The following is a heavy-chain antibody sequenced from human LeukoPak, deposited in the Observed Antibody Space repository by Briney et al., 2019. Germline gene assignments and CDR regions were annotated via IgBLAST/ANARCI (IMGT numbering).Heavy chain of an antibody. J-gene: IGHJ4*02. CDR3: ARGSSGWPHPFDY. D-gene: IGHD6-19*01. CDR1: GFSVSNNY. V-gene: IGHV3-66*01. CDR2: TYSDGST. Sequence: GGSLRLSCAASGFSVSNNYINWVRQAPGKALEWVSVTYSDGSTYYADSVKGRFTISRDNAKNSLYLQMNSLRAEDTAVYYCARGSSGWPHPFDYWGQGTLVTVSS.